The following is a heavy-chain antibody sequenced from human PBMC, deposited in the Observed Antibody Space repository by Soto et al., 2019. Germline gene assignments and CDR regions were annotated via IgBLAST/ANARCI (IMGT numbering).Heavy chain of an antibody. CDR3: AQVTGGLVYFAL. CDR1: GFIFSDYA. CDR2: ISASGGNI. J-gene: IGHJ2*01. Sequence: EVQLLESGGGLARPGGSLRLSCVASGFIFSDYAMTWIRQAPGKGLEWVATISASGGNIEYTDSLKGRFTISRDNSKKTVYLQINGLTADDTAVHYCAQVTGGLVYFALWGRGTLVTVSS. V-gene: IGHV3-23*01. D-gene: IGHD3-16*01.